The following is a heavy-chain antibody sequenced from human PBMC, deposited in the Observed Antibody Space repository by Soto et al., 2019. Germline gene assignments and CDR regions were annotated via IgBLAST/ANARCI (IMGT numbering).Heavy chain of an antibody. CDR2: ISSSSSYI. CDR1: GFTFSSYN. Sequence: GGSLRLSCAASGFTFSSYNMNWVRQAPGKGLEWVSSISSSSSYIYYADSVKGRFTISRDNAKNSLYLQMNSLRAEDTAVYYCASTRREGKNNYYYYYGMDVGGKGPTVTVPS. V-gene: IGHV3-21*01. J-gene: IGHJ6*04. CDR3: ASTRREGKNNYYYYYGMDV.